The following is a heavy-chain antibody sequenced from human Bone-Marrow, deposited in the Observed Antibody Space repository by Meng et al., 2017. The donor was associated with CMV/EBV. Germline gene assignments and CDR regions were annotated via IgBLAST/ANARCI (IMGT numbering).Heavy chain of an antibody. D-gene: IGHD3-3*01. CDR1: GGSISSYY. V-gene: IGHV4-59*01. CDR2: IYYSGST. Sequence: SEPLSLTCTVSGGSISSYYWSWIRQPPGKGLEWIGYIYYSGSTNYNPSLKSRVTISVDTSKNQFSLKLSSVTAADTAAYYCARVSITIFGVVIFYYFDYWGQGTLVTVSS. J-gene: IGHJ4*02. CDR3: ARVSITIFGVVIFYYFDY.